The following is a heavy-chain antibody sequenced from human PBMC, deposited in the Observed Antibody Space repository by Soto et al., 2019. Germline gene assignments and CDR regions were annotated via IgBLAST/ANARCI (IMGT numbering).Heavy chain of an antibody. CDR2: IIPIFGTA. J-gene: IGHJ5*02. CDR3: ARSDIVVVVAATGYNWFDP. V-gene: IGHV1-69*12. D-gene: IGHD2-15*01. CDR1: GGTFSSYA. Sequence: QVQLVQSGAEVKKPGSSVKVSCKASGGTFSSYAISWVRQAPGQGLEWMGGIIPIFGTANSAQKFQGRVTITADESTSTAYMELSSLRSEDTAVYYCARSDIVVVVAATGYNWFDPWGQGTLVTVSS.